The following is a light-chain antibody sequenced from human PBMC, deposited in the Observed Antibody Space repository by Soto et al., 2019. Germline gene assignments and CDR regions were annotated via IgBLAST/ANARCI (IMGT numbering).Light chain of an antibody. CDR3: QHYDSYSDFS. CDR2: KAS. V-gene: IGKV1-5*03. CDR1: QSINSW. J-gene: IGKJ3*01. Sequence: DIQMTQSPSTLSASIGDRVTITCRASQSINSWLAWYQQKPGKAPKLLIYKASTLESGVPSRFSGSGSGTEFTLTIISLQPDDCATYYCQHYDSYSDFSFGPGTKVDIK.